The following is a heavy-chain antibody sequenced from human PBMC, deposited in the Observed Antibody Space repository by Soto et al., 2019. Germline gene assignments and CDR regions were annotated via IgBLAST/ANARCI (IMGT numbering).Heavy chain of an antibody. J-gene: IGHJ6*03. CDR1: GFTFSSYA. CDR3: AKGQMAIFYYYYMDV. Sequence: EVQLLESGGGLVQPGGSLRLSCAASGFTFSSYAMSWVRQAPGKGLEWVSAISGSGGSTYYADSVKGRFTISRDNSKNTLYLQMNSLRAEDTAVYYCAKGQMAIFYYYYMDVWDKGTTVTVSS. CDR2: ISGSGGST. V-gene: IGHV3-23*01.